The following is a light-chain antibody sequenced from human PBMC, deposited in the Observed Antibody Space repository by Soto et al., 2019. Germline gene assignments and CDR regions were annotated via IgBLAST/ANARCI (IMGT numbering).Light chain of an antibody. CDR2: WAS. CDR1: QRVLYSSNNKNY. Sequence: EILMTPSTASLAVSLGERATINCKSSQRVLYSSNNKNYLAWYQQKPGQPPKLLIYWASTRASGVPDRFSGSGSGTDFTLTISSLQAEDVAVYYCQQAYNTARPFGHGSRVAI. V-gene: IGKV4-1*01. J-gene: IGKJ1*01. CDR3: QQAYNTARP.